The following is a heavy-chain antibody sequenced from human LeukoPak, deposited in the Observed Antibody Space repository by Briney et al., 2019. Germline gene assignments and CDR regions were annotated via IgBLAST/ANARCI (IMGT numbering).Heavy chain of an antibody. J-gene: IGHJ4*02. CDR2: ISSSSSTI. CDR1: GFTFSSYS. Sequence: PGGSLRLSCAASGFTFSSYSMNWVRQAPGKGLEWVSYISSSSSTIYYADSVKGRFTISRDNAKNSLYLQMNSLRAEDTAVYYCANVYDSSGYYNPFVDYWGQGTLVTVSS. V-gene: IGHV3-48*01. D-gene: IGHD3-22*01. CDR3: ANVYDSSGYYNPFVDY.